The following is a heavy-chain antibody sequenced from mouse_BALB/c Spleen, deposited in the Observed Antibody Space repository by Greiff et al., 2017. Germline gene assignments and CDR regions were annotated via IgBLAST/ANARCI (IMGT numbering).Heavy chain of an antibody. J-gene: IGHJ2*01. CDR2: ISSGGSYT. CDR3: TRDRPDYFDY. V-gene: IGHV5-6-4*01. CDR1: GFTFSSYT. Sequence: EVQLVESGGGLVKPGGSLKLSCAASGFTFSSYTMSWVRQTPEKRLEWVATISSGGSYTYYPDSVKGRFTISRDNAKNTLYLQMSSLKSEDTAMYYCTRDRPDYFDYWGQGTTLTVSS.